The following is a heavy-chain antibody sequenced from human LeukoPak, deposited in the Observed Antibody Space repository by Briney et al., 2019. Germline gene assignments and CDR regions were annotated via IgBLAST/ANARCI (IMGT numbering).Heavy chain of an antibody. CDR1: GFSLSTSGMC. CDR3: ARIRRGYSYGYEVYYFDY. J-gene: IGHJ4*02. Sequence: SGPTLVNPTQTLTLTCTFSGFSLSTSGMCVSWIRQPPGKALEWLARIDWDDDKYYSTSLKTRLTISKDTSKNQVVLTMTNMDPADTATYYCARIRRGYSYGYEVYYFDYWGQGTLVTVSS. D-gene: IGHD5-18*01. CDR2: IDWDDDK. V-gene: IGHV2-70*11.